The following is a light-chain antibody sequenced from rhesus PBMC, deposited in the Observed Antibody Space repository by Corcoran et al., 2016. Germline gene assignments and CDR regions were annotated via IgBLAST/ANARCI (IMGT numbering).Light chain of an antibody. Sequence: DIVLTQSPASLAVSPGQRATITCRASESVSVFGINLIHWFQQKQGQPPKHLIYQATNKATGGPARFSGSGSVTDFTLTMNTGEAGDAADYYCLQRKNSPTFGQGTKVEIK. J-gene: IGKJ1*01. CDR1: ESVSVFGINL. V-gene: IGKV7-13*01. CDR2: QAT. CDR3: LQRKNSPT.